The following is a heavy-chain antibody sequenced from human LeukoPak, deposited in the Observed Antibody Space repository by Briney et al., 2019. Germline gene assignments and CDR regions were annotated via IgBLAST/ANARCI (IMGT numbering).Heavy chain of an antibody. D-gene: IGHD6-19*01. J-gene: IGHJ4*02. CDR3: VRDRGAVAFFDY. Sequence: SETLSLTCTVSGGSISSYYWSWIRQPPGKGLEWIGYIYYSGSTNYNPSLKSRVTISVDTSKNQFSLKLSSVTAADTAVYYCVRDRGAVAFFDYWGQGTLVTVSS. CDR1: GGSISSYY. V-gene: IGHV4-59*01. CDR2: IYYSGST.